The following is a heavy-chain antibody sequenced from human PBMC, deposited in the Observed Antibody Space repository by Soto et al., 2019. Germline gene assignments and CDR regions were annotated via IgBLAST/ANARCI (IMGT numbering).Heavy chain of an antibody. V-gene: IGHV4-39*02. CDR3: ARVPGYSSSWAFYYYYGMDV. CDR1: GGSISTRSSY. CDR2: IYYIGNT. J-gene: IGHJ6*02. D-gene: IGHD6-13*01. Sequence: PSETLSLTCTVSGGSISTRSSYWGWIRQPPGKGLEWIGTIYYIGNTYYNPSLKSRVAISIDSSKTRFSLNLNSVTTADTAVYYCARVPGYSSSWAFYYYYGMDVWGQGTTVTVSS.